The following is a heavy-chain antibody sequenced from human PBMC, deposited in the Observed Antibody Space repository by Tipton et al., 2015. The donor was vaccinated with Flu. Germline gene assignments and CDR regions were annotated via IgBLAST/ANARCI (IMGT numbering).Heavy chain of an antibody. CDR2: IYTSGST. CDR3: ARDFYDSSGYPRFHP. V-gene: IGHV4-4*07. CDR1: GGSISSYY. J-gene: IGHJ5*02. Sequence: TLSLTCTVSGGSISSYYWSWIRQPAGKGLEWIGRIYTSGSTNYNPSLKSRVTMSVDTSKNQFSLKLSSVTAADTAVYYCARDFYDSSGYPRFHPWGQGTLVTVSS. D-gene: IGHD3-22*01.